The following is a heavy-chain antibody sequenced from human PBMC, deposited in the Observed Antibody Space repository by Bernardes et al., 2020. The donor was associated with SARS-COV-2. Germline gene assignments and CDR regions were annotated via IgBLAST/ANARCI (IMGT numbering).Heavy chain of an antibody. J-gene: IGHJ4*02. CDR3: ARQSRKGYSSGWTFDY. CDR1: GYTFTGYY. D-gene: IGHD6-19*01. Sequence: ASVKVCCKASGYTFTGYYMHWVRQAPGQGLEWMGWITPNSGGTTYAQKFQGWVTMTRDTSISTAYMELSRLRSDDTAVYYCARQSRKGYSSGWTFDYWGQGTLVTVSS. CDR2: ITPNSGGT. V-gene: IGHV1-2*04.